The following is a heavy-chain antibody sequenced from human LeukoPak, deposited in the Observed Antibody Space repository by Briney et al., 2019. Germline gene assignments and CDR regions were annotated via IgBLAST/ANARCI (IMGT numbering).Heavy chain of an antibody. J-gene: IGHJ4*02. CDR1: GLTVSSNC. CDR3: ARARRGGDYGSGSYYPRYYFDY. D-gene: IGHD3-10*01. V-gene: IGHV3-64*01. Sequence: GGSLRLSCAASGLTVSSNCMSWVRQAPGKGLEYVSAISSNGGSTYYANSVKGRFTISRDNSKNTLYLQMGSLRAEDMAVYYCARARRGGDYGSGSYYPRYYFDYWGQGTLVTVSS. CDR2: ISSNGGST.